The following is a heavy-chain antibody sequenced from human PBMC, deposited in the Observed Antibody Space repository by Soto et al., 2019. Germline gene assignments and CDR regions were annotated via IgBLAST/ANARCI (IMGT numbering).Heavy chain of an antibody. CDR3: ARERRGFAAAGQSFDY. J-gene: IGHJ4*02. CDR1: GGTFSSYA. D-gene: IGHD6-13*01. Sequence: QVQLVQSGAEVKNPGSSVKVSCKASGGTFSSYAISWVRQAPGQGLEWMGGIIPIFGTANYAQKFQGRVTITADESTSTAYMELSSLRSEDTAVYYCARERRGFAAAGQSFDYWGQGTLVTVSS. CDR2: IIPIFGTA. V-gene: IGHV1-69*01.